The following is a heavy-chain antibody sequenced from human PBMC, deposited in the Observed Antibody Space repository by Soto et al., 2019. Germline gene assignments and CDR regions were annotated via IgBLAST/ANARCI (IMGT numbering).Heavy chain of an antibody. CDR1: GYPFTSYD. Sequence: GSVKVCFKASGYPFTSYDINLVRQATGQGLEWMGWMNPNSGNTGYAQKFQGRVTMTRNTSISTAYMELSSLRSEDTAVYYCARANFLYCSGGSCYGMDVWGQGTTVTVSS. J-gene: IGHJ6*01. D-gene: IGHD2-15*01. CDR2: MNPNSGNT. V-gene: IGHV1-8*01. CDR3: ARANFLYCSGGSCYGMDV.